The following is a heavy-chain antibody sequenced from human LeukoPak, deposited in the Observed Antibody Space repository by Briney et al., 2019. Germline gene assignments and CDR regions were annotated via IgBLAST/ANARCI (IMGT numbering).Heavy chain of an antibody. J-gene: IGHJ4*02. V-gene: IGHV1-8*01. CDR1: GYTFTSYD. CDR2: MNPNSGHT. Sequence: ASVKVSCKTSGYTFTSYDINWVRQATGQGLEWVGWMNPNSGHTGFAQKFQGRVTMTRDTSISTAYMELNSLRSEDTAVYYCVRVYGAIDYWGQGTLVTVSS. CDR3: VRVYGAIDY. D-gene: IGHD4-17*01.